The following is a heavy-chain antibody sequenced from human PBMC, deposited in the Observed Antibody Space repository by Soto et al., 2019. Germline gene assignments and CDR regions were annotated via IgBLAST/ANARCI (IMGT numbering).Heavy chain of an antibody. Sequence: SETLSLTCTVSGGSISSSSYYWGWIRQPPGKGLEWIGSIYYSGSTYYNPSLKSRVTISVDTSKNQFSLKLSSVTAADTAVYYCARKTGIAAAGTDDYYYYGMDVWGQGTTFTVSS. CDR1: GGSISSSSYY. CDR3: ARKTGIAAAGTDDYYYYGMDV. CDR2: IYYSGST. V-gene: IGHV4-39*01. D-gene: IGHD6-13*01. J-gene: IGHJ6*02.